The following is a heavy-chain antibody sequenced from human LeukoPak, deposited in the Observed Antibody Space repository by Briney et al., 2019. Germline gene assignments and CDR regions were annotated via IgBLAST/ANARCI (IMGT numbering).Heavy chain of an antibody. CDR1: GYTFTGYY. J-gene: IGHJ5*02. CDR2: INPNSGGT. Sequence: VSVKVSCKASGYTFTGYYMHWVRQAPGQGLEWMGWINPNSGGTNYAQKFQGRVTMTWDTSISTAYMELSRLRSDDTAVYYCARDSYCSSTSCYAGWFDPWGQGTLVTVSS. D-gene: IGHD2-2*01. V-gene: IGHV1-2*02. CDR3: ARDSYCSSTSCYAGWFDP.